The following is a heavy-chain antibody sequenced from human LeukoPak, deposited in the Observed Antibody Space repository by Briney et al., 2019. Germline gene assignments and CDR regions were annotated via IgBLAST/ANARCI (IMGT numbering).Heavy chain of an antibody. CDR2: IYLDGRA. Sequence: GGSLRLSCAASGFAVSSKYMNWVRQAPGKGLEWVTVIYLDGRADYADSVKGRSTISSDNTKNTVYLQMNSLKDEDTAVYYCARDAETSLANWGQGTLVTVSP. J-gene: IGHJ4*02. CDR1: GFAVSSKY. D-gene: IGHD5-24*01. V-gene: IGHV3-66*01. CDR3: ARDAETSLAN.